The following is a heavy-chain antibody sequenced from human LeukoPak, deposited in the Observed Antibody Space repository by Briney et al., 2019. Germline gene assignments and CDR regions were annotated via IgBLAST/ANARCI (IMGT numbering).Heavy chain of an antibody. CDR2: ISSSGSTI. D-gene: IGHD3-3*01. J-gene: IGHJ4*02. Sequence: GGSLRLSCAASGFTFSSYEINWVRQAPGKGLEWVSYISSSGSTIYYADSVKGRFTISRDNAKNSLYLQMNSLRAEDTADYYCERVSGEWPHWGQGTLVTVSS. CDR3: ERVSGEWPH. V-gene: IGHV3-48*03. CDR1: GFTFSSYE.